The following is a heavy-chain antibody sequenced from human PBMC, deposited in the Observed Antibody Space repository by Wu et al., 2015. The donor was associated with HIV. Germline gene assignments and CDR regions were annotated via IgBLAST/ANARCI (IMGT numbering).Heavy chain of an antibody. Sequence: QVQLVQSGAEVKKPGASVKVSCKASGYTFTGYYMHWVRQAPGQGLEWMGWINPNSGGTNYAQKFQGRVTMTRDTSISTAYMELSRLRSDDTAVYYCARRGIVVVPAAMDYYYYGMDVWGQGTTVTVSS. D-gene: IGHD2-2*01. CDR3: ARRGIVVVPAAMDYYYYGMDV. J-gene: IGHJ6*02. CDR2: INPNSGGT. CDR1: GYTFTGYY. V-gene: IGHV1-2*02.